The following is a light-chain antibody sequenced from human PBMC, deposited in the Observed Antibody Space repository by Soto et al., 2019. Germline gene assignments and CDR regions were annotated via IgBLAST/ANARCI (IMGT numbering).Light chain of an antibody. CDR3: QVWGSNIDHVV. Sequence: SYELTQPPSVSVAPGQTAKITCGGNNIGIKSVHWYQQRPGQAPVLVVYDDRDRPSGIPERFSGSNSGNTATLIISRVEAGDEADYYCQVWGSNIDHVVIGGGTKLTVL. CDR1: NIGIKS. V-gene: IGLV3-21*02. J-gene: IGLJ3*02. CDR2: DDR.